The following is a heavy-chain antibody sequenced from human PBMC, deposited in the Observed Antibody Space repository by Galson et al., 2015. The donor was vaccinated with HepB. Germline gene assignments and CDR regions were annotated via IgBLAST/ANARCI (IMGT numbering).Heavy chain of an antibody. J-gene: IGHJ4*02. V-gene: IGHV1-24*01. CDR1: GYTLNQLA. CDR3: ATFSGYFLY. CDR2: FDPEDLEI. Sequence: SVKVSCKVSGYTLNQLAIHWVRQAPGKGLEWMGGFDPEDLEIVYAQNFQGRVTMTEDKSADTAYVGLSSLISEDTALYYCATFSGYFLYWGQGTLSPSPQ. D-gene: IGHD3-22*01.